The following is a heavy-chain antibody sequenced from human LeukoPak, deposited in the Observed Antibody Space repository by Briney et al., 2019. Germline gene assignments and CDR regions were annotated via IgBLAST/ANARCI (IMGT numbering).Heavy chain of an antibody. CDR1: GFTFDDYA. D-gene: IGHD6-13*01. CDR3: AKDVGTRTGYYYYYMDV. V-gene: IGHV3-43D*03. J-gene: IGHJ6*03. CDR2: ISWDGGST. Sequence: GGSLRLSCAASGFTFDDYAMHWVRQAPGKGLEWVSLISWDGGSTYYADSVKGRFTISRDNSKNSLYLQMNSLRAEDTALYYCAKDVGTRTGYYYYYMDVWGKGTTVTVSS.